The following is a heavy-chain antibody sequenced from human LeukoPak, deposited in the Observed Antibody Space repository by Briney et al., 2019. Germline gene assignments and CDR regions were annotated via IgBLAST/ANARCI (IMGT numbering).Heavy chain of an antibody. CDR1: GFTVSSNY. CDR2: IYSGGST. D-gene: IGHD1-26*01. J-gene: IGHJ4*02. CDR3: ARDHDTTYYFDY. V-gene: IGHV3-66*02. Sequence: PGGSLRLSRAASGFTVSSNYMSWVRQAPGKGLEWVSVIYSGGSTYYADSVKGRFTISRDNSKNTLYLQMNSLRAEDTAVYYCARDHDTTYYFDYWGQGTLVTVSS.